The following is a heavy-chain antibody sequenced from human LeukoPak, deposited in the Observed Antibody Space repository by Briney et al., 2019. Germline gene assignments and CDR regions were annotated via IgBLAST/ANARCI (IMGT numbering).Heavy chain of an antibody. CDR1: GFTFSSYA. Sequence: GGSLRLSCAASGFTFSSYAMSWVRQAPGKGLECISGFSGSGGSTYYADSVKGRFTVSRDNSKNTLYLQMNSLRAEDTAMYYCARESGYAVGDYWGQGTLVTVSS. CDR2: FSGSGGST. CDR3: ARESGYAVGDY. J-gene: IGHJ4*02. V-gene: IGHV3-23*01. D-gene: IGHD5-12*01.